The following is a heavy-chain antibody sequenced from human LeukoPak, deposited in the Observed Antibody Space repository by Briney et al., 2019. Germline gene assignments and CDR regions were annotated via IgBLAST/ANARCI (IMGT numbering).Heavy chain of an antibody. CDR1: GFTFSSYS. Sequence: GGSLRLPCAASGFTFSSYSMNWVRQAPGKGLEWVSSISSSSSYIYYADSVKGRFTISRDNAKNSLYLQMNSLRAEDTAVYYCARSRSSGWYYFDYWGQGTLVTVSS. CDR2: ISSSSSYI. D-gene: IGHD6-19*01. J-gene: IGHJ4*02. CDR3: ARSRSSGWYYFDY. V-gene: IGHV3-21*01.